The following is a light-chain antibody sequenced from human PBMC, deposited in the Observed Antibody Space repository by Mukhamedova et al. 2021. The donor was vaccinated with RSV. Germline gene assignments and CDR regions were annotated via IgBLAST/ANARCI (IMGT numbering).Light chain of an antibody. V-gene: IGKV3-15*01. CDR2: GAS. Sequence: PRLLIYGASTRATGIPARFSGSGSGTEFTLTISSMQSEDVAVYYCQQYNNWWTFGQGTKVEIK. CDR3: QQYNNWWT. J-gene: IGKJ1*01.